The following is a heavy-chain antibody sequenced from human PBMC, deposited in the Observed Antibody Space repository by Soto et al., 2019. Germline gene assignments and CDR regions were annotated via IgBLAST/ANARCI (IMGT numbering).Heavy chain of an antibody. D-gene: IGHD6-19*01. J-gene: IGHJ5*02. CDR1: GGAIGGYY. CDR3: ARHGSDSGWFFFDP. Sequence: KTSEILSLTCSLSGGAIGGYYWSWIRQPPGKALAWIGYVSYSGSTDYHPSLKSRVSISIDTSKNQFSLKMISVTAADTAVYYCARHGSDSGWFFFDPWGQGIPVTVSS. CDR2: VSYSGST. V-gene: IGHV4-59*08.